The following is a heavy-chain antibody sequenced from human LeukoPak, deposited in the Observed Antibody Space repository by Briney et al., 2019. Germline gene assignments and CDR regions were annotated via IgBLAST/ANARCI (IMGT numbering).Heavy chain of an antibody. D-gene: IGHD3-10*01. J-gene: IGHJ4*02. CDR1: TFTFSSDS. CDR2: ISSSSSYI. Sequence: GGSLRLSCAASTFTFSSDSMNWVRQAPGKGLEWVSSISSSSSYIYYADSVKGRFTISRDNAKNSLYLQMNSLRAEDTAVYYCARDLGVRGVPDWGQGTLVTVSS. CDR3: ARDLGVRGVPD. V-gene: IGHV3-21*01.